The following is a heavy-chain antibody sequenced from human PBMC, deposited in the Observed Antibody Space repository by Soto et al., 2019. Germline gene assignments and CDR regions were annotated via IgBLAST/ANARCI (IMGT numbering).Heavy chain of an antibody. D-gene: IGHD3-22*01. CDR1: GYTFTSYG. CDR3: AREHLYYYDSSGELDKPFDY. J-gene: IGHJ4*02. CDR2: ISAYNGNT. V-gene: IGHV1-18*01. Sequence: GASVKVSCKASGYTFTSYGISWVRQAPGQGLEWMGWISAYNGNTNYAQKLQGRVTMTTDTSTSTAYIELRSLRSDDTAVYYCAREHLYYYDSSGELDKPFDYWGQGTLVTVSS.